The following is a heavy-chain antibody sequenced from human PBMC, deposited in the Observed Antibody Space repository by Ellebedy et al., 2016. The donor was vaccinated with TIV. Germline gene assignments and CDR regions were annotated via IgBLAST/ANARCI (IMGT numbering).Heavy chain of an antibody. V-gene: IGHV1-2*04. Sequence: AASVKVSCKASGYTFTGYYMHWVRQAPGQGLEWMGWINPNSGSTNYAQKFQGWVIMTRDTFISTAYLELNRLRSYDTAVYYCVSAVVPDRGLSHYYGLDVWGQGTTVTVSS. J-gene: IGHJ6*02. CDR1: GYTFTGYY. CDR3: VSAVVPDRGLSHYYGLDV. D-gene: IGHD2-2*01. CDR2: INPNSGST.